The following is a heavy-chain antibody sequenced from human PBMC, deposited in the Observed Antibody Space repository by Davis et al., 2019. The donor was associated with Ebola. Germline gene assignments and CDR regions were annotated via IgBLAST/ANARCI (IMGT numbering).Heavy chain of an antibody. V-gene: IGHV1-69*04. CDR2: IIPILGIA. Sequence: SVQVSCKASGGTFSSYAISWVRQAPGQGLEWMGRIIPILGIANYAQKFQGRVTITADKSTSTAYMELSSLRSEDTAVYYCARDPSYGSGSYGDYWGQGTLVTVSS. CDR1: GGTFSSYA. D-gene: IGHD3-10*01. CDR3: ARDPSYGSGSYGDY. J-gene: IGHJ4*02.